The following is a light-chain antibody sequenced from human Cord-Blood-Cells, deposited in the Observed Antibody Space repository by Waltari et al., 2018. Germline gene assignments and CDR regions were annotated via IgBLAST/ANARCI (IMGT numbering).Light chain of an antibody. CDR1: QSIRSY. V-gene: IGKV1-39*01. J-gene: IGKJ3*01. CDR2: AAS. Sequence: DIQMTQSPYSLSASVGDRVTITCRASQSIRSYLNWYQQKPGKAPKLLIYAASSLHIGVPSRVSGSGSGTDFTLTISSLQPEDFATYYCQQSYSTPPFTFGPGTKVDIK. CDR3: QQSYSTPPFT.